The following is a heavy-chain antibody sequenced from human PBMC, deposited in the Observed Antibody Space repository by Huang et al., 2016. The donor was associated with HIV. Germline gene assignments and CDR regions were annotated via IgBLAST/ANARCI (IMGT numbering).Heavy chain of an antibody. Sequence: EVQLVESGGGLVQPGGSLRLSCAASGFTFSSYWMHWVRQAPGKGLVWVSRINRDGSSSGYADSVKGRLTISRDNAKNTLYLQMNSLRAEDTAVYYCVRDPRIQSWLNYFDYWGQGTLVSVSS. V-gene: IGHV3-74*01. CDR2: INRDGSSS. D-gene: IGHD3-22*01. CDR3: VRDPRIQSWLNYFDY. CDR1: GFTFSSYW. J-gene: IGHJ4*02.